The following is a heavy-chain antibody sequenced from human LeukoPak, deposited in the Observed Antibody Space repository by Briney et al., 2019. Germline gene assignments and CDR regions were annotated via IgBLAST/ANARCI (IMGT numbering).Heavy chain of an antibody. D-gene: IGHD6-13*01. CDR2: IYSSGSP. Sequence: TGGSLRLSCAASGFTFSNYAMIWIRQPPGKGLEWIGYIYSSGSPNYTPSLKSRVTISVDTSKNQFSLMLKSVTAADTAVYYCARRVAVVGSNWFDPWGQGTLVTVSS. CDR3: ARRVAVVGSNWFDP. CDR1: GFTFSNYA. V-gene: IGHV4-59*01. J-gene: IGHJ5*02.